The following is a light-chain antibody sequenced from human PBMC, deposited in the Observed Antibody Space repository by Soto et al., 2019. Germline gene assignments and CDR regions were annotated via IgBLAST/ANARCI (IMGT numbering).Light chain of an antibody. V-gene: IGKV3-15*01. J-gene: IGKJ4*01. CDR1: QSVSSN. Sequence: EIVMTPSPATLPVSPGESATLSSRASQSVSSNLAWYQQKPGQAPRFLIYGASTRATGIPARFSGSGSGTEFTLTISSLQSEDFAVYYCQQYDNWPLPFGGGTRWIT. CDR2: GAS. CDR3: QQYDNWPLP.